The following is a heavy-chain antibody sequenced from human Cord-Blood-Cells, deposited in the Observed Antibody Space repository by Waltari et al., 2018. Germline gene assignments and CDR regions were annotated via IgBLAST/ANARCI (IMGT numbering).Heavy chain of an antibody. V-gene: IGHV3-9*03. CDR2: ISWNSGSI. CDR3: AKVAGSGSYFDY. J-gene: IGHJ4*02. D-gene: IGHD1-26*01. Sequence: EVQLVESGGGLVRPGRSLRLSCAASGFTFDDYAMHWVRQAPGKGLEWVSSISWNSGSIGYADSVKGRFTISRDNAKNSLYLQMNSLRAEDMALYYCAKVAGSGSYFDYWGQGTLVTVSS. CDR1: GFTFDDYA.